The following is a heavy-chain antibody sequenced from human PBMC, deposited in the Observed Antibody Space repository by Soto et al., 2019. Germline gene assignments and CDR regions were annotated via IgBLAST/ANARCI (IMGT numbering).Heavy chain of an antibody. CDR2: IYPSVSS. J-gene: IGHJ4*02. Sequence: KPSETLSLTCNVSGFAISRGYYWSWVRQPPGKGLEWIGSIYPSVSSYHNPSLESRLTLSIDTSKNQFTLKLASVTAADTALYHCAREKVGTTFFDNWGQGTQVTVSS. V-gene: IGHV4-38-2*02. CDR1: GFAISRGYY. CDR3: AREKVGTTFFDN. D-gene: IGHD1-1*01.